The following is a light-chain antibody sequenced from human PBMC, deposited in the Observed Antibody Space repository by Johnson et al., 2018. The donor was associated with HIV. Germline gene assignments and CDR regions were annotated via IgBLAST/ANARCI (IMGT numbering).Light chain of an antibody. CDR2: ENN. Sequence: QSVLTQPPSVSAAPGQKVTISCSGSSSNIGNNYVSWYQQLPGTAPKLLICENNKRPSGIPDRFSGSKSGTSATLGITGLQTGDEADYYCGTWAISLGFGYVFGTGTKVTFL. CDR1: SSNIGNNY. V-gene: IGLV1-51*02. CDR3: GTWAISLGFGYV. J-gene: IGLJ1*01.